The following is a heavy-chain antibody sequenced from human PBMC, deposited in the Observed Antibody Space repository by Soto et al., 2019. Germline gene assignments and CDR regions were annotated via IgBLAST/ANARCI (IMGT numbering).Heavy chain of an antibody. CDR3: ARTMVHGSGTRYYYGLDV. CDR1: GYTFTGYY. Sequence: ASVKVSCKASGYTFTGYYMHWVRQAPGQGLEWMGWINPNSGGTNYAQKFQGRVTMTRDTSISTAYMELSRLRSDDTAVYYCARTMVHGSGTRYYYGLDVWGQGTTVTVSS. CDR2: INPNSGGT. D-gene: IGHD3-10*01. V-gene: IGHV1-2*02. J-gene: IGHJ6*02.